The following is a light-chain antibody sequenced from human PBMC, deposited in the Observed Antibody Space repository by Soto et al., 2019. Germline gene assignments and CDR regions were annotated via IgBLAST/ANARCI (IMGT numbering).Light chain of an antibody. CDR3: QQSYSVPHI. J-gene: IGKJ2*01. Sequence: DIQMTQSPSSLSASVGDRVSITCRASQNIFSYLSWYQHKPWKAPYLLIYAASSLQSGVPSRFSRGGSGTDFAIPISSLQHEDFAPWYCQQSYSVPHIFGQGAKL. V-gene: IGKV1-39*01. CDR2: AAS. CDR1: QNIFSY.